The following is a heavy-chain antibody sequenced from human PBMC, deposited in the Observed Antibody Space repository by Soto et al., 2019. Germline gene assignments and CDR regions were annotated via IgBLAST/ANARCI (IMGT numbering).Heavy chain of an antibody. CDR2: IYPGDSDT. J-gene: IGHJ6*02. Sequence: GESLKISCKGSGYSFTSYWIGWVRQMPGKGLEWMGIIYPGDSDTSYSPSFQRQVTIPAVKSISTAYLQWSSLKASATAMYYCASWTLVTPYHAGMDVWGPGTWVTVS. V-gene: IGHV5-51*01. D-gene: IGHD2-21*02. CDR1: GYSFTSYW. CDR3: ASWTLVTPYHAGMDV.